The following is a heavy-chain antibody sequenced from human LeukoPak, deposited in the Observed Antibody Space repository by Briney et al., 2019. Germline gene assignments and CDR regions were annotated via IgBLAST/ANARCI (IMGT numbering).Heavy chain of an antibody. D-gene: IGHD2-2*03. J-gene: IGHJ5*02. V-gene: IGHV4-59*02. CDR1: GGSVSSYY. Sequence: KPSETLSLTCTVSGGSVSSYYWTWIRQPPGKGLEWNGYIYNSGRTNYNPSLKSRVTISVDTSKNQFSLKLSSVTAADTAVYYCARLLRVGYCSTTTCNWFDPWGQGTLVTVSS. CDR3: ARLLRVGYCSTTTCNWFDP. CDR2: IYNSGRT.